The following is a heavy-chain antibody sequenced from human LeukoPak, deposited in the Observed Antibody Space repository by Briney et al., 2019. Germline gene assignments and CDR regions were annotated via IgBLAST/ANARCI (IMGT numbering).Heavy chain of an antibody. CDR1: GFRFSDAA. Sequence: GGSLRLSCAASGFRFSDAAMTWVRQAPGKGLEWVSFIGSVGHSTYYGDSVKGRFTISRDNSKNTLSLQMNSLRVEDTAIGYCAKDIELSILGRGTMVTVSS. D-gene: IGHD3-16*02. V-gene: IGHV3-23*01. CDR3: AKDIELSI. J-gene: IGHJ3*02. CDR2: IGSVGHST.